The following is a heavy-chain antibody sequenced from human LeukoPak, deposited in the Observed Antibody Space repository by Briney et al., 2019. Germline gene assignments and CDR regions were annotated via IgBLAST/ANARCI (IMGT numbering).Heavy chain of an antibody. CDR2: IYYSGST. V-gene: IGHV4-39*07. J-gene: IGHJ5*02. D-gene: IGHD3-3*01. Sequence: SETLSLTCTVSGGSISSSSYYWGWIRQPPGKGLEWIGSIYYSGSTYYNPSLKSRVTISVDTSKNQFSLKLSSVTAADTAVYYCARARTIFGVVTHNWFDPWGQGTLVTVSS. CDR1: GGSISSSSYY. CDR3: ARARTIFGVVTHNWFDP.